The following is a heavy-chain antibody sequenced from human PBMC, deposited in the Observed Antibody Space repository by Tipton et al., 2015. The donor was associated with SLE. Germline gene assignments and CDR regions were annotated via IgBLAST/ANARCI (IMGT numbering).Heavy chain of an antibody. CDR2: VYYSGST. CDR3: AREDDSSYGNWFDP. D-gene: IGHD4-11*01. Sequence: TLSLTCSVSGGSINVGFYYWGWIRQHPGKGLEWIGNVYYSGSTNYNPSLRSRVTISVDTSKNQFSLELTSVTAADTAVYYCAREDDSSYGNWFDPWGQGTLVTVSS. CDR1: GGSINVGFYY. V-gene: IGHV4-31*03. J-gene: IGHJ5*02.